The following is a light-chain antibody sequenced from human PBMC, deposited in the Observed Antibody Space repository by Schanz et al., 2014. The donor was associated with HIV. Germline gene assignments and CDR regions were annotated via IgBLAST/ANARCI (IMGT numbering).Light chain of an antibody. CDR3: QSYDSGLSGIL. CDR2: DVT. J-gene: IGLJ2*01. CDR1: SSDVGGHDR. V-gene: IGLV2-8*01. Sequence: QSALTQPPSASGSPGQSVTISCTGTSSDVGGHDRVSWYQQYPGKAPKLMIYDVTNRPSGVSDRFSGSMSGNTASLTVSGLQAEDEADYYCQSYDSGLSGILFGGGTKLTVL.